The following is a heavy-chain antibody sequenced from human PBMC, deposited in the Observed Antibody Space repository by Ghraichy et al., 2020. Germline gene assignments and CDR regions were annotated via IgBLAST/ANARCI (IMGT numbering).Heavy chain of an antibody. J-gene: IGHJ4*02. Sequence: GESLNISCGASGFTFGNFAMNWVRQAPGKGLEWVSTISGSGGNTFYADSVKGRFTISRDNSKKTFDMQMNSLRDEDTAVYYCAKGTVDSRGWSYDYWGQGVLVSVSS. V-gene: IGHV3-23*01. CDR1: GFTFGNFA. CDR3: AKGTVDSRGWSYDY. D-gene: IGHD6-19*01. CDR2: ISGSGGNT.